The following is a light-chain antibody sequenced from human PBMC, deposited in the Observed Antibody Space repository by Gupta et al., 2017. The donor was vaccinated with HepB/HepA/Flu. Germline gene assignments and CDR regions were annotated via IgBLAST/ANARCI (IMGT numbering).Light chain of an antibody. CDR1: ASDVGFYNF. V-gene: IGLV2-14*03. Sequence: QSALTQPASVSGSPGPSITISCTGTASDVGFYNFVSWYQQSPGRAPKLIIYGVTNRPSGVSNRFSGSKSDNTASLTISGLQAEDEADYYCSSYTPNSALILFGGGTKLTVL. J-gene: IGLJ2*01. CDR2: GVT. CDR3: SSYTPNSALIL.